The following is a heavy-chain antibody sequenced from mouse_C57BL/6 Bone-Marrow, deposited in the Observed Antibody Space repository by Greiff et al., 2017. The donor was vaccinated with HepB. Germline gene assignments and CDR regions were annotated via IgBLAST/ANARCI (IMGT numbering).Heavy chain of an antibody. CDR2: IDPNSGGT. Sequence: QVQLQQPGAELVKPGASVKLSCKASGYTFTSYWMHWVKQRPGRGLEWIGRIDPNSGGTKYNEKFKSKATLTVDKPSSTAYMQLSSLTSEDSAVYYGARLNYGSSYESYFDYWGQGTTLTVSS. CDR1: GYTFTSYW. CDR3: ARLNYGSSYESYFDY. J-gene: IGHJ2*01. D-gene: IGHD1-1*01. V-gene: IGHV1-72*01.